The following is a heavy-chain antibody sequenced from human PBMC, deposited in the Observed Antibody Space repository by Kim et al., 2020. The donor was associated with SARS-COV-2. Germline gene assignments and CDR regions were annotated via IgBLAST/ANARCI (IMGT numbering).Heavy chain of an antibody. CDR1: GGSISINHYY. CDR3: ARPNGRGYSYGYDY. J-gene: IGHJ4*01. D-gene: IGHD5-18*01. CDR2: ISYSGDT. Sequence: SETLSLTCIVSGGSISINHYYWGWIRQPPEKGLEWIGSISYSGDTYDNPSLKSRITMSVDMSKNQFSLKVNSVTAADTAVYYCARPNGRGYSYGYDYWG. V-gene: IGHV4-39*07.